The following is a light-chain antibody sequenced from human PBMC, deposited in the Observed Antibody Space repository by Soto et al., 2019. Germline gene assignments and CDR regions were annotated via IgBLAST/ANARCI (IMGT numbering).Light chain of an antibody. CDR2: KIS. J-gene: IGKJ5*01. V-gene: IGKV2-24*01. CDR3: MQASQFRRT. CDR1: QSLVHSDGSTY. Sequence: DVVMTQTPLSSPVTLGQPASISCRSSQSLVHSDGSTYLSWLQQRPGQPPRLLNCKISNRFSGVPDRFSGSGAGTDFTRKISRVETEDVGVYYCMQASQFRRTFGQGTRLEI.